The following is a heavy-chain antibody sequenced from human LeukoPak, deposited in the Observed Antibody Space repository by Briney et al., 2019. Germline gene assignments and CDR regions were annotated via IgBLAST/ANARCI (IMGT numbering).Heavy chain of an antibody. CDR1: GFTFSSDA. D-gene: IGHD2-15*01. Sequence: PGGSLRLSCAASGFTFSSDAMSWVRQAPGKGLEWVSHISSSSTTIYYADSVKGRFTISRDNAKNSLYLQMNSLRDEDTAVYYCVRLTGYCSGGSCATDVWSQGTTVTVSS. CDR2: ISSSSTTI. CDR3: VRLTGYCSGGSCATDV. V-gene: IGHV3-48*02. J-gene: IGHJ6*02.